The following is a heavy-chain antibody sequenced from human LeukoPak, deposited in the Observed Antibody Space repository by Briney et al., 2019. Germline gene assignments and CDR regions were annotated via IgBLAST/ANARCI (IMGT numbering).Heavy chain of an antibody. CDR3: AGDRGYFDN. CDR2: TSYDEANK. Sequence: GGSLRLSCAASGFTFSSYAMHWVRQAPGKGLEWVAVTSYDEANKHYADSVKGRFTISRDNVQNSLYLQMNSLRAEDTAMYYCAGDRGYFDNWGQGTLVTVSS. J-gene: IGHJ4*02. CDR1: GFTFSSYA. V-gene: IGHV3-30-3*01.